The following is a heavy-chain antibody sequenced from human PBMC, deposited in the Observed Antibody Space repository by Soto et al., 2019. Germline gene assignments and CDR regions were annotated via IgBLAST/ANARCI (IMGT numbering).Heavy chain of an antibody. CDR2: IYSGGST. CDR3: ARDRTISDYRSSGALGL. V-gene: IGHV3-66*01. J-gene: IGHJ4*02. D-gene: IGHD6-6*01. Sequence: EVQLVESGGGLVQPGGSLRLSCAASGFTVSSHNISWVRQAQGKGLEWVSVIYSGGSTYYAKSVTGRFIISRDNTKSTVYLQMNSLRAEGTAVYYCARDRTISDYRSSGALGLWGQGTLVSVSS. CDR1: GFTVSSHN.